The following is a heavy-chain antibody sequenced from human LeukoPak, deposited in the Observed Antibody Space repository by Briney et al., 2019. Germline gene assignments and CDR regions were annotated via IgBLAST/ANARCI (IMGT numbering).Heavy chain of an antibody. CDR1: GYSISSGYY. Sequence: SETLSLTCAVSGYSISSGYYWRWIRPPPRKGLERIGSIYHSGSTYYNPSLKSRVTISVDTSKNQFSLKLSSVTAADTAVYYCARRTVYDAFDIWGQGTMVTVSS. CDR2: IYHSGST. CDR3: ARRTVYDAFDI. V-gene: IGHV4-38-2*01. D-gene: IGHD1/OR15-1a*01. J-gene: IGHJ3*02.